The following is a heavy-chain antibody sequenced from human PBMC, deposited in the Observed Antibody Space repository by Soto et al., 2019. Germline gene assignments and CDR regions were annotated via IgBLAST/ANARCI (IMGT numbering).Heavy chain of an antibody. V-gene: IGHV1-18*01. CDR3: ARDGSLYDFWSGYYSGYYYGMDV. CDR1: GYTFTSYG. D-gene: IGHD3-3*01. CDR2: ISAYDGNT. Sequence: ASVKVSCKASGYTFTSYGISWVRQAPGQGLEWMGWISAYDGNTNYAQKLQGRVTMTTDTSTSTAYMELRSLRSDDTAVYYCARDGSLYDFWSGYYSGYYYGMDVWGQGTTVTVPS. J-gene: IGHJ6*02.